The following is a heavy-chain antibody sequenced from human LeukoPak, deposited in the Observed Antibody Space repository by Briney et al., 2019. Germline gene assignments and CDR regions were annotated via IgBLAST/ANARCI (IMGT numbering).Heavy chain of an antibody. CDR2: IYYSGST. V-gene: IGHV4-30-4*08. J-gene: IGHJ6*02. CDR1: GGSISSGDYY. Sequence: SETLSLTCTVSGGSISSGDYYWSWIRQPPGKGLEWIGYIYYSGSTYYNPSLKSRVTISVDTSKNQFSLKVSSVTAADTAVYYCARDAGHQLSRRDYYAMDVWGQGTTVTVSS. D-gene: IGHD2-2*01. CDR3: ARDAGHQLSRRDYYAMDV.